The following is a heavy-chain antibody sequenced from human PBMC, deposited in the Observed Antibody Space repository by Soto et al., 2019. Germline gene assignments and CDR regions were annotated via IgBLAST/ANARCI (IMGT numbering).Heavy chain of an antibody. CDR2: ISYDGSNK. J-gene: IGHJ6*02. V-gene: IGHV3-30*18. CDR3: AKDSLSSSWEYTYYYYGMDV. CDR1: GFTFSSYG. D-gene: IGHD6-13*01. Sequence: GGSLRLSCAASGFTFSSYGMHWVRQAPGKGLEWVAVISYDGSNKYYADSVKGRFTISRDNSKNTLYLQMNSLRAEDTAVYYFAKDSLSSSWEYTYYYYGMDVWGQGTTVTVSS.